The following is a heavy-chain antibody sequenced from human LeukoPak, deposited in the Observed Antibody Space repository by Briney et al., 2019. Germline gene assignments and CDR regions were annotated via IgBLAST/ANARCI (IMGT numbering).Heavy chain of an antibody. CDR1: GYTFTSYD. J-gene: IGHJ6*03. CDR3: ARGLDCSSTSCYGEGYYYYMDV. CDR2: MNPNSGNT. V-gene: IGHV1-8*01. D-gene: IGHD2-2*01. Sequence: GASVKVSCKASGYTFTSYDLNWVRQATGQGLEWMGWMNPNSGNTGYAQKFQGRVTMTRNTSISTAYMELSSLRSEDTAVYYCARGLDCSSTSCYGEGYYYYMDVWGKGTTVTVSS.